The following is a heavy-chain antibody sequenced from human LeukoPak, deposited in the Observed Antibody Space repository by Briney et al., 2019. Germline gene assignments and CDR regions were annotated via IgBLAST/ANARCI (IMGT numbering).Heavy chain of an antibody. D-gene: IGHD3-16*01. Sequence: SETLSLTCTVSNGSISSYYWNSVRQTPGKGLEWIADIYYSGSTNYTPSLKSQVTISVDRAKNQVSLKLRSVTAADTAVYYCARRAYDWVPYFDYWGQGVLVTVSS. V-gene: IGHV4-59*01. CDR2: IYYSGST. J-gene: IGHJ4*02. CDR1: NGSISSYY. CDR3: ARRAYDWVPYFDY.